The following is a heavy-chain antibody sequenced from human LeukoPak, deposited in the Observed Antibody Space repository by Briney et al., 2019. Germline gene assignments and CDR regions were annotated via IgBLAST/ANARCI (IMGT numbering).Heavy chain of an antibody. J-gene: IGHJ6*03. CDR2: ISSSSSTI. CDR1: GFTFSSYS. D-gene: IGHD5-12*01. V-gene: IGHV3-48*04. CDR3: ARDPRYDYYYYYYMDV. Sequence: TGGSLRLSCAASGFTFSSYSMNWVRQAPGKGLEWVSYISSSSSTIYYADSVKGRFTISRDNAKNSLYLQMNSLRAEDTAVYYCARDPRYDYYYYYYMDVWGKGTTVTVSS.